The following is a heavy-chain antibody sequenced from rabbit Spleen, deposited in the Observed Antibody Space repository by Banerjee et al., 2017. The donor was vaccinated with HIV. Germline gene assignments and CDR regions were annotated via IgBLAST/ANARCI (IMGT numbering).Heavy chain of an antibody. D-gene: IGHD6-1*01. J-gene: IGHJ3*01. Sequence: QSLEESGGDLVKPGASLTLTCTASGFSFSSSYYMCWVRQAPGKGLEWIGCIYTGSSGSTYYASWAKGRFSISKTSSTTVTLQMTSLTAADTATYFCARGTHLGADGYGLWGQGTLVTVS. CDR2: IYTGSSGST. CDR1: GFSFSSSYY. V-gene: IGHV1S40*01. CDR3: ARGTHLGADGYGL.